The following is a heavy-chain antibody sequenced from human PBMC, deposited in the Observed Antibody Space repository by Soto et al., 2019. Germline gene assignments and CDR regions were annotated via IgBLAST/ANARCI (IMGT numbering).Heavy chain of an antibody. CDR2: INHSGST. J-gene: IGHJ6*02. V-gene: IGHV4-34*01. CDR1: GGSFSGYY. CDR3: ARGAAAARPAYYYYGMDV. Sequence: SEILSLTCAVYGGSFSGYYWSWIRQPPGKGLEWIGEINHSGSTNYNPSLKSRVTISVDTSKNQFSLKLSSVTAADTAVYYCARGAAAARPAYYYYGMDVWGQGTTVTVSS. D-gene: IGHD6-13*01.